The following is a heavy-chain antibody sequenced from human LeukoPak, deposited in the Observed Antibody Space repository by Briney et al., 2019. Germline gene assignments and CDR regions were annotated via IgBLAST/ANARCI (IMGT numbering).Heavy chain of an antibody. D-gene: IGHD2-21*02. J-gene: IGHJ4*02. CDR1: GFTFSSYG. V-gene: IGHV3-23*01. Sequence: GGSLRLSCAASGFTFSSYGMSWVRQAPGKGLEWVSAITYSGGNTYYADSVKGRFTISRDNSTNTLYLQMNSLRAEDTAVYDCANDGTGCGGDCYSDYWGQGTLVTVSS. CDR3: ANDGTGCGGDCYSDY. CDR2: ITYSGGNT.